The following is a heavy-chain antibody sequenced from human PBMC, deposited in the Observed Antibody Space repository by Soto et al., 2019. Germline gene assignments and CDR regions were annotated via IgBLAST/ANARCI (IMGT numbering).Heavy chain of an antibody. J-gene: IGHJ4*02. CDR2: INPNSGGT. CDR1: GYTFTGYY. CDR3: ARDHLHYYGSGSYPPYDY. Sequence: GASVKVSCKASGYTFTGYYMHWVRQAPGQGIELMGWINPNSGGTNYAQKFQGWVTMTRDTSTSTSYMELRSLRSDDTAVYYCARDHLHYYGSGSYPPYDYWGQGTLVTVSS. V-gene: IGHV1-2*04. D-gene: IGHD3-10*01.